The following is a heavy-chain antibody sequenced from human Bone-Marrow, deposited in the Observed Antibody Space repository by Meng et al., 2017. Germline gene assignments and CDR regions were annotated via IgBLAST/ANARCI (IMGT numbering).Heavy chain of an antibody. CDR2: ISGSGGST. Sequence: GGSLRLSCAASGFTVSSSYAMSWVRQAPGKGLEWVSAISGSGGSTYYADSVKGRFTISRDNSKNTLYLQMNSLRAEDTAVYYCGVYGYSYGLRDYWGQGTLVTVSS. V-gene: IGHV3-23*01. D-gene: IGHD5-18*01. J-gene: IGHJ4*02. CDR1: GFTVSSSYA. CDR3: GVYGYSYGLRDY.